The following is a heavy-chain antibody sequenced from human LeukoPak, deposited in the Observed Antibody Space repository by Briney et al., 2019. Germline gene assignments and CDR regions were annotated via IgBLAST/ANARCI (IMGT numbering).Heavy chain of an antibody. V-gene: IGHV4-39*07. CDR1: GGSISSSSYY. CDR2: VYHSGST. CDR3: VRISSTVTYDY. D-gene: IGHD4-17*01. Sequence: SETLSLTCTVPGGSISSSSYYWGWIRQPPGKGLEWIGSVYHSGSTYYNPSLKSRVTISVDTSKSQFSLKLSSVTAADTAVYYCVRISSTVTYDYWGQGILVTVSS. J-gene: IGHJ4*02.